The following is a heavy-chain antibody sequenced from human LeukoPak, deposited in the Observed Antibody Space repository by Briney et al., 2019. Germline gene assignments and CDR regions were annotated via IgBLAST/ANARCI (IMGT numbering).Heavy chain of an antibody. CDR3: AVNSTKHTFDI. CDR1: GGSMIPFY. V-gene: IGHV4-59*08. CDR2: IYYSGGT. Sequence: PSETLSLTCTVSGGSMIPFYKSWVRQSPGKGLEWIGSIYYSGGTNYNPSLKSRVTISVDTSKSQFSLELSSASAADTAVYYCAVNSTKHTFDIWGHGAMVTVSS. J-gene: IGHJ3*02. D-gene: IGHD1-1*01.